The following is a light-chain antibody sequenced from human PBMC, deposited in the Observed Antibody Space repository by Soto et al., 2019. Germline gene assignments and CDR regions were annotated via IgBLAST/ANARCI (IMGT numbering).Light chain of an antibody. CDR2: EGS. V-gene: IGLV2-23*01. Sequence: QSVLTQPASVSGSPGQSITISCTGTSSDVGSYNHVSWYQQHPGKAPKLIIYEGSKRPPGVSGRFSDSTSGNTASLTISGLQAEDEADYYCCSYAGSSTLFGGGTK. CDR3: CSYAGSSTL. J-gene: IGLJ2*01. CDR1: SSDVGSYNH.